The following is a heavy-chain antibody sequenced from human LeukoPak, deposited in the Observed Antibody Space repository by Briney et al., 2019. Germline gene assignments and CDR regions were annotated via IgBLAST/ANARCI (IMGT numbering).Heavy chain of an antibody. CDR3: AKEIAAAGTGGVDY. CDR2: ISWNSGSI. V-gene: IGHV3-9*01. Sequence: PGGSLRLSCAASGFTFSNAWMSWVRQAPGKGLEWVSGISWNSGSIGYADSVKGRFTISRDNAKNSLYLQMNSLRAEDTALYYCAKEIAAAGTGGVDYWGQGTLVTVSS. CDR1: GFTFSNAW. D-gene: IGHD6-13*01. J-gene: IGHJ4*02.